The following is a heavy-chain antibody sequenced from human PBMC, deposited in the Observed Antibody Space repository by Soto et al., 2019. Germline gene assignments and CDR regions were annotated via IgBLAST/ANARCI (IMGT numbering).Heavy chain of an antibody. V-gene: IGHV1-69*01. CDR1: GGTFSSYA. CDR3: ARRVSSSWRTPWFDP. D-gene: IGHD6-13*01. J-gene: IGHJ5*02. Sequence: QVQLVQSGAEVKKPGSSVQVSCKASGGTFSSYAISWMRHAPGQGLEWMGGIIPIFGTANYAQKFQGRVTITADESTSTAYMELRSLRSEDTAVYYCARRVSSSWRTPWFDPWGQGTLVTVSS. CDR2: IIPIFGTA.